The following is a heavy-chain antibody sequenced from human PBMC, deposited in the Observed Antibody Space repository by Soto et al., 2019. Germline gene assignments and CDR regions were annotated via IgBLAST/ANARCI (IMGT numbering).Heavy chain of an antibody. J-gene: IGHJ4*02. CDR1: GYTFTSYG. CDR2: INAGNGNT. CDR3: ARSVVRAARALGY. Sequence: ASVKVSCKASGYTFTSYGISWVRQAPGQRLEWMGWINAGNGNTKYSQKFQGRVTITRDTSASTAYMELSSLRSEDTAVYYCARSVVRAARALGYWGQGTLVTVSS. D-gene: IGHD6-6*01. V-gene: IGHV1-3*01.